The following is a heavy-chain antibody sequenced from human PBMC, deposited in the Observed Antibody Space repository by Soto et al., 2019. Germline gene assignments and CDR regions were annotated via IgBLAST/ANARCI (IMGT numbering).Heavy chain of an antibody. V-gene: IGHV4-31*03. CDR1: GGSISSGGYY. D-gene: IGHD3-10*01. CDR2: IYYSGST. Sequence: SETLSLTCTVSGGSISSGGYYWSWIRQHSGKGLEWIGYIYYSGSTYYNPSLKSRVTISVDTSKNQFSLKLSSVTAADTAVYYCARGTITMVRGVIIPGFYWFDPWGQGTPVTVSS. CDR3: ARGTITMVRGVIIPGFYWFDP. J-gene: IGHJ5*02.